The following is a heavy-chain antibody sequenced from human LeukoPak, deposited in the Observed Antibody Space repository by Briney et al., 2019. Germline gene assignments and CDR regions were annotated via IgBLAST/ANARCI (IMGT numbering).Heavy chain of an antibody. CDR3: AKVKLRYGSGSYYTFDY. CDR1: GFTFSSYA. V-gene: IGHV3-23*01. Sequence: PGGSLRLSCAASGFTFSSYAMSWVRQAPGKGLEWVSAISGSGGSTYYADSVKGRFTISRDNSKNTLYLQMNSLRAEDTAVYYCAKVKLRYGSGSYYTFDYWGQGTLVTVSS. J-gene: IGHJ4*02. CDR2: ISGSGGST. D-gene: IGHD3-10*01.